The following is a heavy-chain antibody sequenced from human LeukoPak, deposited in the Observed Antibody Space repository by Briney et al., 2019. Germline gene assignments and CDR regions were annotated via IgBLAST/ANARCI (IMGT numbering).Heavy chain of an antibody. CDR2: TYYRSKWYN. CDR1: GDSVSSNSAA. V-gene: IGHV6-1*01. D-gene: IGHD1-26*01. Sequence: SQTLSLTCAISGDSVSSNSAAWNWIRRSPSRGLEWLGRTYYRSKWYNDYAVSVKSRITINPDTSKNQFSLQLNSVTPEDTAVYYCTRFKDKQHDSGNYYEGVLDAFDIWGQGTMVTVSS. J-gene: IGHJ3*02. CDR3: TRFKDKQHDSGNYYEGVLDAFDI.